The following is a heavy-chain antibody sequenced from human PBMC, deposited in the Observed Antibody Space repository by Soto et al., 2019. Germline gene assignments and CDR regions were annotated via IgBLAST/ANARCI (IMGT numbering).Heavy chain of an antibody. CDR1: GFIVSSKN. V-gene: IGHV3-53*02. CDR3: TTYTGYRMDV. Sequence: VQMVETGGGLSQPGGSLRLSCAVSGFIVSSKNMTWVRQAPGKGLEWVSVIYTGGSTHYADSARGRFTISRDSSKNTLYLQMNSLRAEDAAVYYCTTYTGYRMDVWGQGTTVTLSS. D-gene: IGHD3-16*01. J-gene: IGHJ6*02. CDR2: IYTGGST.